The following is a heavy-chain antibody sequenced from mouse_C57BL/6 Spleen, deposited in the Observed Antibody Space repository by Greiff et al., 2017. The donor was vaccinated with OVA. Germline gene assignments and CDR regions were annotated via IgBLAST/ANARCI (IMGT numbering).Heavy chain of an antibody. Sequence: QVTLKECGPGILQSSQTLSLTCSFSGFSLSTSGMGVSWIRQPSGKGLEWLAHIFWDDVKRYNPSLKSRLTISKDTTRNQVFLKIIRVDTADTATYDCARRRAVVATDYAMDDWGQGTSVTVSS. CDR1: GFSLSTSGMG. CDR3: ARRRAVVATDYAMDD. J-gene: IGHJ4*01. D-gene: IGHD1-1*01. CDR2: IFWDDVK. V-gene: IGHV8-12*01.